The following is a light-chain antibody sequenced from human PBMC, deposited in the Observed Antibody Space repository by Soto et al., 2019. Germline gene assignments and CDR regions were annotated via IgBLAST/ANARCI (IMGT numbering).Light chain of an antibody. CDR2: ELN. J-gene: IGLJ1*01. CDR1: SSDVGGYNY. V-gene: IGLV2-8*01. Sequence: QSVLTQPPSASGSPGQSVAISCTGTSSDVGGYNYVSWYQQHPGKAPKLMIYELNKRPSGVPDRFSGSKSGNTASLTVSGLQAEDEADYYCSSYAGSSNVFGTGTQLTVL. CDR3: SSYAGSSNV.